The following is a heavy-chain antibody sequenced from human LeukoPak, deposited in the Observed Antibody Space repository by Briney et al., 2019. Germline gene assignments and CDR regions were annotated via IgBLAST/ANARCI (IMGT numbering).Heavy chain of an antibody. D-gene: IGHD3-3*01. CDR1: GGSFSGYY. J-gene: IGHJ5*02. Sequence: SETLSLTCAVYGGSFSGYYWSWIRQPPGKGQEWIGEINHSGSTNYNPSLKSRVTISVDTSKNQFSLKLSSVTAADTALYYCARAPYYDFWSSYPTKLRANWFDPWGQGTLVTVSS. V-gene: IGHV4-34*01. CDR2: INHSGST. CDR3: ARAPYYDFWSSYPTKLRANWFDP.